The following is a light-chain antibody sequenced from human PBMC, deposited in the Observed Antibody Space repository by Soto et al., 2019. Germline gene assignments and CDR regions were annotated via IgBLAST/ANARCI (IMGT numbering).Light chain of an antibody. J-gene: IGKJ5*01. CDR2: KAS. CDR1: QSISSW. CDR3: QQLSSYPIT. Sequence: DIQMTQSPSTLSASVGDRVTITCRASQSISSWLAWYQQKPGKAPKLLIYKASSLESGVPSRFSGSGSGTEFTLTIRSLQPEDFATYYRQQLSSYPITFGQGTRLEIK. V-gene: IGKV1-5*03.